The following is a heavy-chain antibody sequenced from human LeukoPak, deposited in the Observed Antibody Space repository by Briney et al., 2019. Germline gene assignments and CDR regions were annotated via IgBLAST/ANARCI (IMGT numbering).Heavy chain of an antibody. V-gene: IGHV4-4*07. J-gene: IGHJ4*02. CDR1: GGSVSSYY. CDR3: ARDRGTGNFDY. CDR2: IYTSGST. D-gene: IGHD3/OR15-3a*01. Sequence: SETLSLTCTVSGGSVSSYYWSWIRQPAGKGLEWIGRIYTSGSTNFNPSLKSRVTISVDTSKNQFSLKLSSVTAADTAVYYCARDRGTGNFDYWGQGTLVTVSS.